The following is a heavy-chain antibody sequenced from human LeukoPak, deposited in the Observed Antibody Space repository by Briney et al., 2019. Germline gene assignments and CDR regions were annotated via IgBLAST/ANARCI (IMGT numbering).Heavy chain of an antibody. CDR3: ARDGVGATMGLDY. V-gene: IGHV4-59*01. CDR1: GGSISSYY. J-gene: IGHJ4*02. Sequence: SETLSLTCTVSGGSISSYYWSWIQQPPGKGLEWIGYIYYSGSTNYNPSLKSRVTISVDTSKNQFSLQLSSVTAADTAVYYCARDGVGATMGLDYWGQGTLVTVSS. CDR2: IYYSGST. D-gene: IGHD1-26*01.